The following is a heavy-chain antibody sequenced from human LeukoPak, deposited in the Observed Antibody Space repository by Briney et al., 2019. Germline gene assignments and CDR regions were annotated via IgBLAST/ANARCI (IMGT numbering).Heavy chain of an antibody. CDR3: ARGLTYYDFWSGYYQGYYFDY. Sequence: PSETLSLTCTVSGYSISSGYYWGWIRQPPGKGLEWIGSIYHSGSTYYNPSLKSRVTISVDTSKNQFSLKLSFVTAADTAVYYCARGLTYYDFWSGYYQGYYFDYWGQGTLVTVSS. D-gene: IGHD3-3*01. J-gene: IGHJ4*02. V-gene: IGHV4-38-2*02. CDR1: GYSISSGYY. CDR2: IYHSGST.